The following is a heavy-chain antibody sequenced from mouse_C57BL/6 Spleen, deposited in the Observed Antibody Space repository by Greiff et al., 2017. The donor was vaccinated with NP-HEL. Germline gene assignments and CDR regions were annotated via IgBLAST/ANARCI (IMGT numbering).Heavy chain of an antibody. D-gene: IGHD2-12*01. V-gene: IGHV1-80*01. Sequence: QVQLQQSGAELVKPGASVKISCKASGYAFSSYWMNWVKQRPGKGLEWIGQIYPGDGDTNYNGKFKGKATLTADKSSSTAYMQLSSLTSEDSAVYFCARGDYSYDGPFAYWGQGTLVTVSA. CDR1: GYAFSSYW. J-gene: IGHJ3*01. CDR2: IYPGDGDT. CDR3: ARGDYSYDGPFAY.